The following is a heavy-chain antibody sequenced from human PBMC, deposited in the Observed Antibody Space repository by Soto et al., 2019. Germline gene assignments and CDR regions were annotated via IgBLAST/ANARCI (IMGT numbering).Heavy chain of an antibody. J-gene: IGHJ3*02. Sequence: QVQLVESGGGLVKPGGSLRLSCAASGFTFSDYYMSWIRQAPGQGLEWDSYISSSGSTIYYADSVKGRFTISRDNAKNSLDLQMNSLRAEDTAVYYCARDFPYSSGWYTHAVDSGGQGTMVTVSS. V-gene: IGHV3-11*01. D-gene: IGHD6-19*01. CDR2: ISSSGSTI. CDR1: GFTFSDYY. CDR3: ARDFPYSSGWYTHAVDS.